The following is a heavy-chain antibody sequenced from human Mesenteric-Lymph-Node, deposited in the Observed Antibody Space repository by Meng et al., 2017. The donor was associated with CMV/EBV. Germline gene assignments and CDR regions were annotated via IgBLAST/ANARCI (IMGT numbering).Heavy chain of an antibody. CDR2: IRYDGSKE. Sequence: GGSLRLSCAPSGFRISGYGMNWVRQAPGKGLEWVAFIRYDGSKESYADSVKGRFTISRDNFNNTLYLQMNSMRPEDTAVYYCAKSRGIFDCWGQGTLVTVSS. J-gene: IGHJ5*01. D-gene: IGHD3-16*01. V-gene: IGHV3-30*02. CDR1: GFRISGYG. CDR3: AKSRGIFDC.